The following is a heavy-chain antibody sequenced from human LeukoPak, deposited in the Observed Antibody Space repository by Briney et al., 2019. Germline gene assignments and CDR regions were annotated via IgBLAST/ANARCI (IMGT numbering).Heavy chain of an antibody. J-gene: IGHJ4*02. CDR2: INHSGST. D-gene: IGHD6-19*01. CDR3: TYSSGWYDFDY. CDR1: GGSFSGYY. V-gene: IGHV4-34*01. Sequence: PSETLSLTCAVYGGSFSGYYWSWIRQPPGKGLEWIGEINHSGSTNYNPSLKSRVTISVDTSKNQFSLKLSSVTAADTAVYYCTYSSGWYDFDYWGQGTLVTVSS.